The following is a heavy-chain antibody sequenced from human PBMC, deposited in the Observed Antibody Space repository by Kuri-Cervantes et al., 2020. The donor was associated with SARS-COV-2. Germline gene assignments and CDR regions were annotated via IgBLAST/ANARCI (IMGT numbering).Heavy chain of an antibody. CDR1: GFTFSSYA. CDR3: ARGSLEWLDY. J-gene: IGHJ4*02. Sequence: GESLKISCAASGFTFSSYAMSWVRQAPGKGLEWVAVISYDGSNKYYADSVKGRFTISRDNSKNTLYLQMNSLRAEDTAVYYCARGSLEWLDYWGQGTLVTVSS. D-gene: IGHD3-3*01. V-gene: IGHV3-30-3*01. CDR2: ISYDGSNK.